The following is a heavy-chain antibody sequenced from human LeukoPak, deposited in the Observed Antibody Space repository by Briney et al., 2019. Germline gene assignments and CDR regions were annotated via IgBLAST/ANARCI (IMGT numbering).Heavy chain of an antibody. Sequence: PGGSLRLSCAASGFTFSSYAMSWVRQAPGKGLEWVSAISGSGSNTYYADSVKGRFTISRDNSKNTLYLQMNSLRAEDTAVFYCATEKGDSPDYWGQGTLVTVSP. CDR2: ISGSGSNT. CDR3: ATEKGDSPDY. CDR1: GFTFSSYA. V-gene: IGHV3-23*01. J-gene: IGHJ4*02. D-gene: IGHD2-21*01.